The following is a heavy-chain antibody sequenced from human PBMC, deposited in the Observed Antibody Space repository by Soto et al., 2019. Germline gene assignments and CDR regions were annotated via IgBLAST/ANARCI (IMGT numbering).Heavy chain of an antibody. CDR1: GYTFTSYA. J-gene: IGHJ6*02. CDR3: ARERTGTTSMDV. CDR2: MNPNSGNT. V-gene: IGHV1-8*01. Sequence: QVQLVQSGAEVKKPGASVKVSCKASGYTFTSYAINWVRQATGQGLEWMGWMNPNSGNTGYAQKFRGRVTMTRNTSISTAYMELSSLRSEDTAVYYCARERTGTTSMDVWGQGTTVTVSS. D-gene: IGHD1-1*01.